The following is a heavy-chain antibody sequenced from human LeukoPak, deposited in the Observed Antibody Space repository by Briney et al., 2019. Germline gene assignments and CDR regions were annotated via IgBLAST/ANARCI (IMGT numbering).Heavy chain of an antibody. CDR1: GGSIRSYY. J-gene: IGHJ4*02. Sequence: PSETLSLTCTVSGGSIRSYYWSWIRQPPGKGLDWIGYIYYTGSTKYNPSLKSRATISVDTSKNQFSLELSSVTAADTAVYYCASGSYYFDYWGQGTLVTVSS. CDR2: IYYTGST. CDR3: ASGSYYFDY. D-gene: IGHD1-26*01. V-gene: IGHV4-59*08.